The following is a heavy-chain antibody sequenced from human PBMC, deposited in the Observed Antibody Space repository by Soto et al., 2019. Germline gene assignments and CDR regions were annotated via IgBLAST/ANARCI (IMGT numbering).Heavy chain of an antibody. CDR1: GYTLTELS. V-gene: IGHV1-24*01. Sequence: ASVKVSCKVSGYTLTELSMHWVRQAPGKGLEWMGGFDPEDGETIYAQKFQGRVTMTEDTSTDTAYMELSSLRSEDTAVYYCASAQYYYDSSGYYLYYVMDVWGQGTTVTVSS. CDR2: FDPEDGET. D-gene: IGHD3-22*01. J-gene: IGHJ6*02. CDR3: ASAQYYYDSSGYYLYYVMDV.